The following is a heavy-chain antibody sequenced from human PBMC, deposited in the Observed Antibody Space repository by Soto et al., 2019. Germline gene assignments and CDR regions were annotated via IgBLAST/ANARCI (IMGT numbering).Heavy chain of an antibody. J-gene: IGHJ4*02. CDR3: ASRDPGTSVDY. Sequence: SETLSLPCAGSGGSFTSNNWWTWVRQPPGQGLEWIGEIYRTGSTNYNPSLKSRVTISLDKSENQFSLKVTSLTAADTAVYYCASRDPGTSVDYWGQGTWVTAPQ. CDR1: GGSFTSNNW. D-gene: IGHD1-7*01. V-gene: IGHV4-4*02. CDR2: IYRTGST.